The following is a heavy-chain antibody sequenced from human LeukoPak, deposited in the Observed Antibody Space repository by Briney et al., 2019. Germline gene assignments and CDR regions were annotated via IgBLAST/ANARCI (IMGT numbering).Heavy chain of an antibody. Sequence: ASVKVSCKASGYTFTAFYMHWVRQAPGQGLEWMGWINPNSGGTNYAQKFQGWVTMARDTSISTAYMELSRLRSDDTAVYYCARAHYGDYGGYYFDYWGQGTLVTFSS. CDR1: GYTFTAFY. D-gene: IGHD4-17*01. J-gene: IGHJ4*02. CDR3: ARAHYGDYGGYYFDY. V-gene: IGHV1-2*04. CDR2: INPNSGGT.